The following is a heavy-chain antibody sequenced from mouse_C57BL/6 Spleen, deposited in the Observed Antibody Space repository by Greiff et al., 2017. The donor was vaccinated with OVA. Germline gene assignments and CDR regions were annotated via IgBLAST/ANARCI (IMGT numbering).Heavy chain of an antibody. CDR2: ISYDGSN. D-gene: IGHD2-5*01. J-gene: IGHJ4*01. CDR3: ARAYSNYGAMDY. V-gene: IGHV3-6*01. CDR1: GYSITSGYY. Sequence: EVKLMESGPGLVKPSQSLSLTCSVTGYSITSGYYWNWIRQFPGNKLEWMGYISYDGSNNYNPSLKNRISITRDTSKNQFFLKLNSVTTEDTATYYCARAYSNYGAMDYWGQGTSVTVSS.